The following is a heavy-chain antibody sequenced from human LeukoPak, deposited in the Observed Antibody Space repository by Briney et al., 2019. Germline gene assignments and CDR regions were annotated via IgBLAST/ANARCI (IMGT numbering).Heavy chain of an antibody. CDR1: GGSISSYY. D-gene: IGHD6-6*01. J-gene: IGHJ6*02. CDR2: IYYSGST. Sequence: SETLSLTCTVSGGSISSYYWSWIRQPPGKGLERIGYIYYSGSTNYNPSLKSRVTISVDTSKNQFFLKLSSVTAADTAVYYCAGEREYSSSSYYGMDVWGQGTTVTVSS. CDR3: AGEREYSSSSYYGMDV. V-gene: IGHV4-59*01.